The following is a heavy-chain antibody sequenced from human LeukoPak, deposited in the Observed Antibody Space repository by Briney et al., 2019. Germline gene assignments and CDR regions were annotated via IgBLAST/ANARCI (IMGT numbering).Heavy chain of an antibody. CDR3: ARDVLVWFGESYYYYGMDV. CDR2: ISSSSSYI. CDR1: GFFFSSYS. Sequence: GGSLRLSCAASGFFFSSYSMNWVRQAPGKGLEWVSSISSSSSYIYYADSVKGRFTISRDNAKNSLYLQINSLRAEDTAVYYCARDVLVWFGESYYYYGMDVWGQGITVTVSS. V-gene: IGHV3-21*01. D-gene: IGHD3-10*01. J-gene: IGHJ6*02.